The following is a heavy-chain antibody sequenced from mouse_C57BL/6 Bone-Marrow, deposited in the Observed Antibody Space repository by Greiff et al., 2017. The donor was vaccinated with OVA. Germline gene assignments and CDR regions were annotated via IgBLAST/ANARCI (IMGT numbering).Heavy chain of an antibody. CDR1: GFSFNTYA. CDR3: VRQNYGSNHFDY. Sequence: EVQGVESGGGLVQPKGSLKLSCAASGFSFNTYAMNWVRQAPGKGLEWVARIRSKSNNYATYYADSVKDRFTISRDDSESMLYLQMNNLKTDDTAMYYCVRQNYGSNHFDYWGQGTTLTVSS. D-gene: IGHD1-1*01. CDR2: IRSKSNNYAT. V-gene: IGHV10-1*01. J-gene: IGHJ2*01.